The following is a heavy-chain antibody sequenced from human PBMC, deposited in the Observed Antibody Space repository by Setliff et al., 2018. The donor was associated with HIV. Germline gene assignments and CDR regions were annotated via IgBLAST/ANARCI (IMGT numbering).Heavy chain of an antibody. CDR2: IYASDSSGST. CDR1: GGSITTGSYY. Sequence: SETLSLTCTVSGGSITTGSYYWSWIRQPAGQGLEWIGHIYASDSSGSTNYNPSLKSRVTISLDTSKNQFSLKPSSLAAADPAVYYCARDDRCSGGCCDSYWGQGALVTVSS. J-gene: IGHJ1*01. D-gene: IGHD2-15*01. CDR3: ARDDRCSGGCCDSY. V-gene: IGHV4-61*09.